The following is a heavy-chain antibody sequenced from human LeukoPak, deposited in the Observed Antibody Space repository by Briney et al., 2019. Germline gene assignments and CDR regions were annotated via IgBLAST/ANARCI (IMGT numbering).Heavy chain of an antibody. D-gene: IGHD1-26*01. Sequence: ASVKLSCNGSGYTFTSYYMPWLRQAPGQGPELRGIINLSGGSRTYAQKLQGRVTMTRDTSTRTLYMELSSLRSEHTAVYYCARDSIVAAEYFQHWGQGTLVTFSP. V-gene: IGHV1-46*01. J-gene: IGHJ1*01. CDR1: GYTFTSYY. CDR2: INLSGGSR. CDR3: ARDSIVAAEYFQH.